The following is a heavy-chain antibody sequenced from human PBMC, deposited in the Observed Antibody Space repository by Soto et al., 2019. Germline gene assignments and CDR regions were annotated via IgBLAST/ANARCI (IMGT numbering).Heavy chain of an antibody. D-gene: IGHD6-19*01. V-gene: IGHV3-33*01. CDR3: ARDGWQWLVRVLANFDY. CDR2: IWYDGSNK. CDR1: GFTFSSYG. Sequence: QVQLVESGGGVVEPGRSLRLSSAASGFTFSSYGMHWVRKAPGKGLERVAVIWYDGSNKYYADSVKGRFTISRDNSKNTLYLQTNSLRAEDTAVYYCARDGWQWLVRVLANFDYWGQGTLVTVSS. J-gene: IGHJ4*02.